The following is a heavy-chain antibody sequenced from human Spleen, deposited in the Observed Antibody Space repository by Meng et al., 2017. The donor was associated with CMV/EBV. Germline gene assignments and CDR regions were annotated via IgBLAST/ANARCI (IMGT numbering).Heavy chain of an antibody. CDR1: AFTFSSYG. D-gene: IGHD2-15*01. CDR2: TYYDGINK. Sequence: GESLKISCAASAFTFSSYGIHWVRQAPGKGLEWVAVTYYDGINKYYGDSVKGRFNISRDNSKNTVYLQIHSLRAEDTAVYYCAKDGRGGTWGYFDNWGQGTLVTVSS. V-gene: IGHV3-33*06. J-gene: IGHJ4*02. CDR3: AKDGRGGTWGYFDN.